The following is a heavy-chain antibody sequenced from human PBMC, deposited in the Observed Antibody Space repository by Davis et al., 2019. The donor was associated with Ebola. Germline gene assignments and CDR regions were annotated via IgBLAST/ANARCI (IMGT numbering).Heavy chain of an antibody. Sequence: GESLKISCAASGFTFSSYWMHWVRQAPGKGLVWVSRISSEGNYINYADSVEGRFTISRDNAKNTLYLQMNSLRAGDTALYYFVRDHSSAWHSADFFDSWGQGTLVTVSS. CDR3: VRDHSSAWHSADFFDS. CDR1: GFTFSSYW. CDR2: ISSEGNYI. D-gene: IGHD6-19*01. J-gene: IGHJ4*02. V-gene: IGHV3-74*01.